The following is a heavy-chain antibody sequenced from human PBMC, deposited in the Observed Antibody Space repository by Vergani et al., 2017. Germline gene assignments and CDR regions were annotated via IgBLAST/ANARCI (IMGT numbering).Heavy chain of an antibody. V-gene: IGHV1-46*03. CDR1: GYTFTSYY. D-gene: IGHD3-10*01. CDR3: ARDLEVIGQAVYSYSGMDV. J-gene: IGHJ6*02. CDR2: INPSGGST. Sequence: QVQLVQSGAEVKKPGASVKVSCKASGYTFTSYYMHWVRQAPGQGLEWMGIINPSGGSTSYAQKFQGRVTMTRDTSTSTVYMELSSLRSEDTAVYYCARDLEVIGQAVYSYSGMDVWGQGTTVTVSS.